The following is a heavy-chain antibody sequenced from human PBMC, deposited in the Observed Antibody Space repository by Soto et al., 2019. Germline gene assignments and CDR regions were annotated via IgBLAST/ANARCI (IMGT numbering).Heavy chain of an antibody. CDR2: IIPVFGTI. J-gene: IGHJ5*02. D-gene: IGHD3-3*01. CDR3: AAEFRGSIFGSEP. Sequence: QVQLVQSGAEVKKPGSSVKVSCKASGDPFSNYAFSWVRQAPGQGLEWMGGIIPVFGTIHNAQKFQGRVSITADKSTTTVYMELSSLTSEDTAVYYCAAEFRGSIFGSEPWGHGTLVTVSS. CDR1: GDPFSNYA. V-gene: IGHV1-69*14.